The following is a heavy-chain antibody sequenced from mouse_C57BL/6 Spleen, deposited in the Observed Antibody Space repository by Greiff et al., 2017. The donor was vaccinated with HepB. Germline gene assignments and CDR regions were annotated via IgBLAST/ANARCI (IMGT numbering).Heavy chain of an antibody. CDR2: IYPGDGDT. Sequence: VQLVESGPELVKPGASVKISCKASGYAFSSSWMNWVKQRPGKGLEWIGRIYPGDGDTNYNGKFKGKATLTADKSSSTAYMQLSSLTSEDSAVYFCARRGHYYGSSLWYFDVWGTGTTVTVSS. J-gene: IGHJ1*03. CDR3: ARRGHYYGSSLWYFDV. V-gene: IGHV1-82*01. CDR1: GYAFSSSW. D-gene: IGHD1-1*01.